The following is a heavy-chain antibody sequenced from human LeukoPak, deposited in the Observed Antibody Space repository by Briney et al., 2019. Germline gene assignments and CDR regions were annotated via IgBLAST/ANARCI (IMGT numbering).Heavy chain of an antibody. Sequence: ASVKVSCKASGYTFTGYYMHWVRQAPGQGLEWVGWINPNSGGTNYAQKFQGRVTMTRDTSISTAYMELSRLRSDDTAVYYCARTDYDFWSEGYWGQGTLVTVSS. V-gene: IGHV1-2*02. CDR2: INPNSGGT. CDR3: ARTDYDFWSEGY. J-gene: IGHJ4*02. CDR1: GYTFTGYY. D-gene: IGHD3-3*01.